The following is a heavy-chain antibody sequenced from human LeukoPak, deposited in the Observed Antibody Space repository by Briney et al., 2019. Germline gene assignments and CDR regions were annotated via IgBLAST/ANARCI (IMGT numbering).Heavy chain of an antibody. CDR1: GYTFTSYG. D-gene: IGHD2-2*01. Sequence: ASVKVSCKASGYTFTSYGISWVRQAPGQGLEWMGWISAYNGNTNYAQKLQGRVTMTTDTSTSTAYMELRSLRSDDTAVYYCARRYQLLGYGAFDIWGQGTMVTVSS. J-gene: IGHJ3*02. V-gene: IGHV1-18*04. CDR2: ISAYNGNT. CDR3: ARRYQLLGYGAFDI.